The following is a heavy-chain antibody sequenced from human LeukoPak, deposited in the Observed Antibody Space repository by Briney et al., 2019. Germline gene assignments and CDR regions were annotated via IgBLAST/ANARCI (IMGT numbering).Heavy chain of an antibody. J-gene: IGHJ4*02. CDR3: AKDAAGPEY. CDR1: GFTFSNWA. CDR2: ISASGGDT. Sequence: GGSLRLSCAASGFTFSNWAITWVRQAPGMGVEWVSGISASGGDTWYPDSVKGRFTISRDNSKNTLFLQMNSLRVEDTAIYYCAKDAAGPEYWGQGTRVTVSS. V-gene: IGHV3-23*01. D-gene: IGHD6-13*01.